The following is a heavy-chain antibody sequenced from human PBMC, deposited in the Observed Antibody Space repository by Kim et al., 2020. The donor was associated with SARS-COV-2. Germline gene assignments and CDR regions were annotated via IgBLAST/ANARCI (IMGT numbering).Heavy chain of an antibody. Sequence: GGSLRLSCAASGFTFRSYGMHWVRQAPDKGLEWVAVIWYDGRNKYYADSVKGRFTISRDNSKNTLYLQMDSLRAEDTAVYYCARGYDSNSGNFDYWGQGTLVTVSS. D-gene: IGHD3-10*01. CDR1: GFTFRSYG. CDR2: IWYDGRNK. J-gene: IGHJ4*02. V-gene: IGHV3-33*01. CDR3: ARGYDSNSGNFDY.